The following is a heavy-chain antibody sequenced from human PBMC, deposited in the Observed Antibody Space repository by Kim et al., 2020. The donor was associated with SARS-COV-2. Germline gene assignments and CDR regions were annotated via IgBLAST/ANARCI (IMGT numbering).Heavy chain of an antibody. D-gene: IGHD1-26*01. CDR1: GFTVSSNY. CDR3: ARDSVIGIVGAPEAFDI. V-gene: IGHV3-66*01. CDR2: IYSGGST. Sequence: GGSLRLSCAASGFTVSSNYMSWVRQAPGKGLEWVSVIYSGGSTYYADSVKGRFTISRDNSKNTLYLQMNSLRAEDTAVYYCARDSVIGIVGAPEAFDIWGQGTMVTVSS. J-gene: IGHJ3*02.